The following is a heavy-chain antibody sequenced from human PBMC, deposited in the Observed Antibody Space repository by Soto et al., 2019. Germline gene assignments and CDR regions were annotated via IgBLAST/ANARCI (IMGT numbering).Heavy chain of an antibody. J-gene: IGHJ5*02. Sequence: QVQLVQSGAEVKKPGASVKVSCKASGYTFTSYYMHWVRQAPGQGLEWMGIINPSGGSTSYAQKFQRRVTKTRDTSTSTVYMELSSLRSEDTAVYYCARSGPRHAVAGMEWFDPWGQGTLVTVSS. CDR1: GYTFTSYY. CDR2: INPSGGST. D-gene: IGHD6-13*01. V-gene: IGHV1-46*03. CDR3: ARSGPRHAVAGMEWFDP.